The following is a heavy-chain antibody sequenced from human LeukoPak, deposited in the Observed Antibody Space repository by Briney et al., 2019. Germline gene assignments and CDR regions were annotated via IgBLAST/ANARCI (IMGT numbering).Heavy chain of an antibody. CDR1: GFTFSSYA. V-gene: IGHV3-64*01. Sequence: GGSLRLSCAASGFTFSSYAMHWVRHAPGEGLEYVSAISSNGGSTYYANSVKGRFTISRDSSKNTLYLQMGSLRAEDMAVYYCARVRGRFLAWDAFDIWGQGTMVTVSS. CDR2: ISSNGGST. J-gene: IGHJ3*02. CDR3: ARVRGRFLAWDAFDI. D-gene: IGHD3/OR15-3a*01.